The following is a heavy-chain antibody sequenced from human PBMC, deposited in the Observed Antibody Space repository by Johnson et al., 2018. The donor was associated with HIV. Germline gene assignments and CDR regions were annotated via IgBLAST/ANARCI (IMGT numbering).Heavy chain of an antibody. Sequence: VHLVESGGGLIQPGGSLRLSCAASGFTVSSNYMSWVRQAPGKGLEWVSVIYSGGSTYYADSVKGRFTISRDNAKNTLYLEMKSLRVDDTAVYYCVRDDYAFHIWGQGTMVTVSS. CDR1: GFTVSSNY. D-gene: IGHD2-21*02. V-gene: IGHV3-53*01. J-gene: IGHJ3*02. CDR2: IYSGGST. CDR3: VRDDYAFHI.